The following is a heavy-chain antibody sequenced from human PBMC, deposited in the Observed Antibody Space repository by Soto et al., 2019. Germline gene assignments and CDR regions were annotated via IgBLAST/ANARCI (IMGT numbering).Heavy chain of an antibody. CDR2: IYYSGST. CDR1: GGSISSGSDY. J-gene: IGHJ6*02. CDR3: ATRTDYYYGSGSLGGMDV. D-gene: IGHD3-10*01. Sequence: SENVCLTCTVSGGSISSGSDYWSSIRQLPGKGLEWIGYIYYSGSTYYNPSLKSRVTISVDTSKNQFSLKLNSVTAADTAVYYCATRTDYYYGSGSLGGMDVWGQGTTVT. V-gene: IGHV4-31*03.